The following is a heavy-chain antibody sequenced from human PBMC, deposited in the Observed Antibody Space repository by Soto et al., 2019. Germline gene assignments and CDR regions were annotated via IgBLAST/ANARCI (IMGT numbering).Heavy chain of an antibody. CDR1: GFTFNTYA. CDR2: ISSSSSNI. Sequence: GGSLRLSCAASGFTFNTYALHWVRQAPGKGLEWVSSISSSSSNIYYADSVKGRFTISRDNAKNSLYLQMNSLRAEGTAVYYCARVGIKGVATASHFDYWGQGTLVTVSS. V-gene: IGHV3-21*01. CDR3: ARVGIKGVATASHFDY. J-gene: IGHJ4*02. D-gene: IGHD5-12*01.